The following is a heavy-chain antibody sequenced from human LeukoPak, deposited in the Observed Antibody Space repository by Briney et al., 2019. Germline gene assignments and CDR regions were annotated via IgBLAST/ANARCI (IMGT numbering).Heavy chain of an antibody. CDR3: ARGTYSSSWYSDGMDV. J-gene: IGHJ6*02. Sequence: SETLSLTCTVSGASVGSAGYYWSWIRQPAGKGLEWIGRIYTSGSTNYNPSLKSRVTMSVDTSKNQFSLKLSSVTAADTAVYYCARGTYSSSWYSDGMDVWGQGTTVTVSS. V-gene: IGHV4-61*02. D-gene: IGHD6-13*01. CDR2: IYTSGST. CDR1: GASVGSAGYY.